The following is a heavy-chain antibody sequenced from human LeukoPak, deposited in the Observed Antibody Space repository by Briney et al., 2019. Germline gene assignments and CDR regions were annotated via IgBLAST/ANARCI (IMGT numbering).Heavy chain of an antibody. D-gene: IGHD3-3*01. J-gene: IGHJ6*04. CDR3: AKDKSGEVRFFPAPLYYGMDV. CDR1: GFTFSSYA. V-gene: IGHV3-23*01. CDR2: ISGSGGST. Sequence: GGSLRLSCAASGFTFSSYAMSWVRQAPGKGLEWVSAISGSGGSTYYADSVKGRFTISRDNSKNTLYLQMNSLRAEDTAVYYCAKDKSGEVRFFPAPLYYGMDVGAKGPTVPVPS.